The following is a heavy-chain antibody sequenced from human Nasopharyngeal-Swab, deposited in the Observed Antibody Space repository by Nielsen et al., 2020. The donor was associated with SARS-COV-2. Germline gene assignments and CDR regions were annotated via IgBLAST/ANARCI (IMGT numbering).Heavy chain of an antibody. CDR2: IYYGGST. J-gene: IGHJ4*02. Sequence: RQAPGKGLEWIGSIYYGGSTYYNPSLKSRVTISVDTSKNQFSLKLSSVTAADTAVYYCARHALVTKDFDYWGQGTLVTVSS. V-gene: IGHV4-39*01. CDR3: ARHALVTKDFDY. D-gene: IGHD4-17*01.